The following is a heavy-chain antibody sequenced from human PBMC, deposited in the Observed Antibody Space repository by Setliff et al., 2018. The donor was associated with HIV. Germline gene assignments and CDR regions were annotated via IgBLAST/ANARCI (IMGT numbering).Heavy chain of an antibody. CDR2: INHSGIT. J-gene: IGHJ4*02. V-gene: IGHV4-34*01. Sequence: PSETLSLTCAVYGAPFSGYYWAWIRQSPGTGLEWIGEINHSGITNYNPTLKSRVTISTDTSKNQFSLRLNSVTAADTAVYYCARVRLRVPPSIFDYWGQGALVTVSS. CDR3: ARVRLRVPPSIFDY. CDR1: GAPFSGYY. D-gene: IGHD2-2*01.